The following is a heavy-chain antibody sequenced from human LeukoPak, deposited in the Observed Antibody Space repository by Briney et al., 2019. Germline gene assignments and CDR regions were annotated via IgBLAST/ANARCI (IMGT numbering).Heavy chain of an antibody. CDR2: ISGSGGTT. Sequence: LPGGSLRLSCAASGFTFNRYGMSWVRQAPGKGLEWVSAISGSGGTTYYADSVKGRFTISRDNAKNSLYLQMNSLRAEDTAVYYCARVPYYYYYMDVWGKGTTVTISS. V-gene: IGHV3-23*01. CDR3: ARVPYYYYYMDV. CDR1: GFTFNRYG. J-gene: IGHJ6*03.